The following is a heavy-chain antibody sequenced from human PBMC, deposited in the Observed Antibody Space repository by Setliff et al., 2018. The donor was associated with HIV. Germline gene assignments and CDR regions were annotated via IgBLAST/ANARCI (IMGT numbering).Heavy chain of an antibody. D-gene: IGHD6-19*01. CDR1: GGPFSSYS. CDR2: IIPMFSIP. V-gene: IGHV1-69*04. J-gene: IGHJ5*02. CDR3: ARVGRSVTGP. Sequence: SVKVSCKASGGPFSSYSITWVRQAPGQGLEWMGRIIPMFSIPNYSQRFQGRVTITADRSTNTVYMELSSLRSGDTAVYYCARVGRSVTGPWGQGTLVTVSS.